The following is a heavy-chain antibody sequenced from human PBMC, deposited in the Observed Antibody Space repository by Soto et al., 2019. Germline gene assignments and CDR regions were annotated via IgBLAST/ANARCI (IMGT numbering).Heavy chain of an antibody. CDR1: GFTFSSYG. J-gene: IGHJ4*02. Sequence: GGSLRLSCAASGFTFSSYGMHWVRQAPGKGLEWVAVISYDGSNKYYADSVKGRFTISRDNSKNTLYLQMNSLRAEDTAVYYCAMDIAFDYWGQGTLVTVSS. CDR2: ISYDGSNK. CDR3: AMDIAFDY. D-gene: IGHD5-12*01. V-gene: IGHV3-30*03.